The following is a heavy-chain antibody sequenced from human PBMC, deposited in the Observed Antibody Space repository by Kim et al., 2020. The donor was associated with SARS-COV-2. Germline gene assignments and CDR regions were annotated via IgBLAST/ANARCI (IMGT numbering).Heavy chain of an antibody. D-gene: IGHD3-10*01. J-gene: IGHJ6*02. CDR1: GFTFSNAW. V-gene: IGHV3-15*01. Sequence: GGSLRLSCAASGFTFSNAWMSWVRQAPGKGLEWVGRIKSKTDGGTTDYAAPVKGRFTISRDDSKNTLYLQMNSLKTEDTAVYYCTTDHPHYYGSGSTRYYYGMDVWGQGTTVTVSS. CDR3: TTDHPHYYGSGSTRYYYGMDV. CDR2: IKSKTDGGTT.